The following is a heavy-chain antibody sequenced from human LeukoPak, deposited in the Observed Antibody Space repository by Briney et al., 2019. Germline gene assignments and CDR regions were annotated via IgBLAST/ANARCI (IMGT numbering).Heavy chain of an antibody. J-gene: IGHJ6*03. V-gene: IGHV1-18*01. D-gene: IGHD2-2*01. Sequence: ASVKVSCKASGYTFTSYGISWVRQAPGQGLEWMGWISAYNGNTNYAQKLQGRVTMTTDTSTSTAYMELRSLRSEDTAVYYCATKQYQPYYYYMDVWGKGTTVTVSS. CDR1: GYTFTSYG. CDR2: ISAYNGNT. CDR3: ATKQYQPYYYYMDV.